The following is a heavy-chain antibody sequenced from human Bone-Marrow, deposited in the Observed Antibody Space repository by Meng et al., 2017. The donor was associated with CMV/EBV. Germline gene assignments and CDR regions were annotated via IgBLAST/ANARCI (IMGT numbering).Heavy chain of an antibody. J-gene: IGHJ4*02. CDR3: AGSRPGGGACDY. Sequence: ESGPGLGKPSETPSLTCLGFGASIQNYNWNWVRQPAGQGLEWIGLIQVIGHTVYNPSLKSRVTVSLDASKSQFSLTLNSVTAADTATYYCAGSRPGGGACDYWGQGILVTVSS. V-gene: IGHV4-4*07. CDR2: IQVIGHT. D-gene: IGHD3-16*01. CDR1: GASIQNYN.